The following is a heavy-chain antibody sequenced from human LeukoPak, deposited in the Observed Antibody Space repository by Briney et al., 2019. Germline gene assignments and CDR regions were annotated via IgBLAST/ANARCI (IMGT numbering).Heavy chain of an antibody. CDR2: INPNSGGT. CDR1: GYTFTGYY. J-gene: IGHJ4*02. Sequence: ASVKVSCKASGYTFTGYYMHWVRQAPGQGLEWMGWINPNSGGTNYAQKFQGRVTMTRDTSISTAYMELSRLRSDDTAVYYCARIKPIYYGSDFDYWGQGTLVTVSS. CDR3: ARIKPIYYGSDFDY. V-gene: IGHV1-2*02. D-gene: IGHD3-10*01.